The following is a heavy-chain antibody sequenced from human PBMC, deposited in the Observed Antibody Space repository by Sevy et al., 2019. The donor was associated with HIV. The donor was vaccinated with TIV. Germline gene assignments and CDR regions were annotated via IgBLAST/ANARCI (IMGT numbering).Heavy chain of an antibody. CDR1: GFTFSSYA. CDR3: ARDRRYYDSSGYYFAY. V-gene: IGHV3-30-3*01. CDR2: ISYDGSNK. D-gene: IGHD3-22*01. Sequence: GGSLRLSCAASGFTFSSYAIHWVRQAPGKGLEWVAVISYDGSNKYYADSVKGRFTISRDNSKNTRYLQMNSLRAEDTAVYYCARDRRYYDSSGYYFAYWGQGTLVTVSS. J-gene: IGHJ4*02.